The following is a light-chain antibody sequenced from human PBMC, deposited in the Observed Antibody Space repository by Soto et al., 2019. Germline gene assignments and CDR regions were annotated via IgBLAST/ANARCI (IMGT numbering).Light chain of an antibody. CDR1: SSNIGGNS. V-gene: IGLV1-51*01. Sequence: QAVVTQPPSVSAARGRKVTISCSGSSSNIGGNSVSWYQQLPGTAPKLLIYDDNKRPSGIPDRFSGSKSGTSATLGITGFQTGDEADYYCGSWDSSLSAYVFGTGTKLTVL. CDR2: DDN. J-gene: IGLJ1*01. CDR3: GSWDSSLSAYV.